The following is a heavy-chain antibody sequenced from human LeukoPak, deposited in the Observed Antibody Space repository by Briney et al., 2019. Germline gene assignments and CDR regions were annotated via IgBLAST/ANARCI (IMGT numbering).Heavy chain of an antibody. CDR2: INPNIGGT. Sequence: ASVKVSRQAFGYTFTGYYMHSVRRAPGHGLEWRGWINPNIGGTNYAQTLPCRVTMTRDTSISTAYMELSRLRSDDTAVYSCARSLLRNHYYDSSGYGGYWGQGTLVTVSS. CDR3: ARSLLRNHYYDSSGYGGY. D-gene: IGHD3-22*01. CDR1: GYTFTGYY. V-gene: IGHV1-2*02. J-gene: IGHJ4*02.